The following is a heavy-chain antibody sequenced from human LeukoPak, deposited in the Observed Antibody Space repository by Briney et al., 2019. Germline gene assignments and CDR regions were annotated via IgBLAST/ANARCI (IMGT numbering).Heavy chain of an antibody. CDR3: VRDIGTD. D-gene: IGHD1-14*01. V-gene: IGHV3-74*01. J-gene: IGHJ4*02. Sequence: GGSLRLSCAASGFAFRSTWMHWVRQVPGEGLVWVPRINSDGTLTTNADSVKGRFTISRDNAKNMLYLQMNSLRVEDTAVYYCVRDIGTDWGQGTLVTVSS. CDR1: GFAFRSTW. CDR2: INSDGTLT.